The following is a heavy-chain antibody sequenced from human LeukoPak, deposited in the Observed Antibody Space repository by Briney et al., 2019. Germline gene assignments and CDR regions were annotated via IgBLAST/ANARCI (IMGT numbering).Heavy chain of an antibody. V-gene: IGHV3-21*01. CDR1: GFTFSSYS. J-gene: IGHJ4*02. D-gene: IGHD6-19*01. CDR3: ARETPAVAGIDY. CDR2: ISSSSSYI. Sequence: GSLGLSCAAPGFTFSSYSMNWVRQAPGKGLEWVSSISSSSSYIYYADSVRGRFTISRDNSKKTLYLQMNSLTREDTAAYYCARETPAVAGIDYWVLGTLVTVSS.